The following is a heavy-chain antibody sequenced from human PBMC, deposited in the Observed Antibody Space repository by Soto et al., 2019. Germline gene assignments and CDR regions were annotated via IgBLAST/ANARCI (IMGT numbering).Heavy chain of an antibody. J-gene: IGHJ4*01. V-gene: IGHV1-18*01. Sequence: ASVKVSCKASGYTFTSYDISWVRQAPGQGLEWKGWISPNNGNTNYAQKFQGKVTMTTDASTSTAYMELRRLRSDDTAVYCGASSKGSSSCSFDNQGPGYLGTVSS. CDR3: ASSKGSSSCSFDN. D-gene: IGHD6-13*01. CDR2: ISPNNGNT. CDR1: GYTFTSYD.